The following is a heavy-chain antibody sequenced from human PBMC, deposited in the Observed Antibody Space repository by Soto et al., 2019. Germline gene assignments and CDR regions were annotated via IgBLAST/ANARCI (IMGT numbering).Heavy chain of an antibody. V-gene: IGHV1-69*08. CDR1: GGTFSRYS. D-gene: IGHD2-2*01. Sequence: QVQLVQSGAEVKKPGSSVKVSCKASGGTFSRYSITWVRQAPGHGLEWIGRIIPIFGIASYAQKFQGRVTITADESTSPAYMELSSLRSDDTAVYYCAREDRDRETGLVPAAIDGMDVWSQGTTVTVSS. CDR2: IIPIFGIA. J-gene: IGHJ6*02. CDR3: AREDRDRETGLVPAAIDGMDV.